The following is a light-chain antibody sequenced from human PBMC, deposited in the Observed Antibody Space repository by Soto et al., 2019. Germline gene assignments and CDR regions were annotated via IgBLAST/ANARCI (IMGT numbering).Light chain of an antibody. Sequence: QSALTQPASVSGSPGQSITISCTGTSSDVGGYNYVSWYQQHPGKAPKLMIYDVSNRPSGVSNRFSGSKSGNTASLTISGLQAEDEADYYCSSCTSSSTPYVFGTGTKVTVL. CDR3: SSCTSSSTPYV. CDR1: SSDVGGYNY. CDR2: DVS. J-gene: IGLJ1*01. V-gene: IGLV2-14*01.